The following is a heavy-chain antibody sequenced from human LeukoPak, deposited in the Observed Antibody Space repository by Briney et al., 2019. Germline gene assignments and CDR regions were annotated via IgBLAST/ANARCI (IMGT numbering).Heavy chain of an antibody. J-gene: IGHJ4*02. CDR3: AKVRTGHYFDY. CDR2: ISGTGGST. D-gene: IGHD1-1*01. V-gene: IGHV3-23*01. CDR1: GFTFSSYA. Sequence: GGSLRLSCAASGFTFSSYAMHWVRQAPGKGLEWVSSISGTGGSTYYADSVKGRFTISRDKSNNTLFLQTNSLRAEDTAVYYCAKVRTGHYFDYWGQGTLVTVSS.